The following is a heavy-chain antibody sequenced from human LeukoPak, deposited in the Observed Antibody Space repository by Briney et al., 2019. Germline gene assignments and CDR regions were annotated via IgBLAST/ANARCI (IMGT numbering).Heavy chain of an antibody. J-gene: IGHJ5*02. CDR2: IWWYGSNK. D-gene: IGHD2-2*02. V-gene: IGHV3-33*01. Sequence: PGGALRHSFGAPGFHLSNYRGDSGPQAPGKGLGWGADIWWYGSNKYYADYVKGRFTISRDNSKNTLYLQMNSLRAEDTAVYYCARDNIVVVPAAIPRSGWFDPWGQGTLVTVSS. CDR1: GFHLSNYR. CDR3: ARDNIVVVPAAIPRSGWFDP.